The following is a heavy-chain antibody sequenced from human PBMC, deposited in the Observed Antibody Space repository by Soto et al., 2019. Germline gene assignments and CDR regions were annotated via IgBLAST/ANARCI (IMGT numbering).Heavy chain of an antibody. Sequence: SQTLSLTCVISGDSVSSNSAAWNWIRQSPSRGLEWLGRTYYRSKWYNEYAVSVKSRITINPDTSKNQFSLQLNSVTPEDTAVYYCARVNWNLGYYGMDVWGQGTTVTVSS. CDR3: ARVNWNLGYYGMDV. CDR1: GDSVSSNSAA. CDR2: TYYRSKWYN. D-gene: IGHD1-7*01. J-gene: IGHJ6*02. V-gene: IGHV6-1*01.